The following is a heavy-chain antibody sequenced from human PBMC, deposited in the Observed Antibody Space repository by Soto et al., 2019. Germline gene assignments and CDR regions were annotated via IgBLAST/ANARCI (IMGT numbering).Heavy chain of an antibody. CDR3: ATQRITTYDV. CDR2: IWGDGSKK. V-gene: IGHV3-33*01. J-gene: IGHJ4*02. Sequence: GGSLRLSCAASGLSFTNYGMHWVRQAPGKGLEWVAAIWGDGSKKFYADSVTGRFSISRDNSKNTLYLQMNSLRAGDTAVYYCATQRITTYDVWGLGTLVTVSS. CDR1: GLSFTNYG. D-gene: IGHD1-1*01.